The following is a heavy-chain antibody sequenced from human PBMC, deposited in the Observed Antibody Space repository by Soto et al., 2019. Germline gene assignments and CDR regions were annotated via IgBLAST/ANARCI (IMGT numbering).Heavy chain of an antibody. CDR1: GFTFSNYW. V-gene: IGHV3-74*01. Sequence: EVQLVESGGGLVQPGGSLRLSCAASGFTFSNYWMHWVRQAPGKGLVWLSRIDTHGSTTSIKYADSVKGRFTISRDNTKSTLYLQMNSLRDEDTAVYFCARRHYSDWVLDYWGQGTLVTVSS. CDR2: IDTHGSTT. J-gene: IGHJ4*02. CDR3: ARRHYSDWVLDY. D-gene: IGHD3-9*01.